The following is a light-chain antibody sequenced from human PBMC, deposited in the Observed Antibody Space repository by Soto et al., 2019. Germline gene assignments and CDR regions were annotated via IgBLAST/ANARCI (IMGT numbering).Light chain of an antibody. CDR3: QQYNNWPQT. Sequence: EIVMTQSPATLSVSTGERATLSCRASQSIGSNLAWYQQKPGQAPRLLIYGASTRATGIPARFSGSGSGTEFTLTISSLQSEDFAVYYCQQYNNWPQTFGQGTKVDI. J-gene: IGKJ1*01. V-gene: IGKV3-15*01. CDR1: QSIGSN. CDR2: GAS.